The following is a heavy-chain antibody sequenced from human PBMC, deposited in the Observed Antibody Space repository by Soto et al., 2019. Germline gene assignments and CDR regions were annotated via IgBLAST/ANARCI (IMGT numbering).Heavy chain of an antibody. J-gene: IGHJ4*02. CDR1: GFTFSSYA. CDR3: AKVHSSGWYLFDY. CDR2: ISGSGGST. V-gene: IGHV3-23*01. Sequence: LSLTCAASGFTFSSYAMSWVRQAPGKGLEWVSAISGSGGSTYYADSVKGRFTISRDNSKNTLYLQMNSLRAEDTAVYYCAKVHSSGWYLFDYWGQGTLVTVSS. D-gene: IGHD6-19*01.